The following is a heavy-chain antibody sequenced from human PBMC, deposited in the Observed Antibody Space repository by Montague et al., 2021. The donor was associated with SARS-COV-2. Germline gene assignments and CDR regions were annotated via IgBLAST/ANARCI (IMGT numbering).Heavy chain of an antibody. CDR3: ARDRSGRFDP. CDR2: IPSDRGDI. D-gene: IGHD2-15*01. Sequence: FLRLSCSASGFTFSSYGFHWVRQAPGKGPEWVAIIPSDRGDIYYADSVKGRFTISRDNSRNTLFLQMDSLRPEDTAVYYCARDRSGRFDPWGQGTLVTVSS. J-gene: IGHJ5*02. CDR1: GFTFSSYG. V-gene: IGHV3-30*03.